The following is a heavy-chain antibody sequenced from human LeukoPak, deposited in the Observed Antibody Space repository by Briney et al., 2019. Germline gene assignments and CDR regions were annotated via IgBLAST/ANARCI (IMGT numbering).Heavy chain of an antibody. J-gene: IGHJ4*02. Sequence: PSETLSLTCAVYGGSFSGYYSRWIRQPPGKGLEWFGEINHSGSTNYNPSLTSRVTISQETSKNQFSLMISSVTAAATAVYYCRNAQIRGRLRGTDYWGQGTLVTVSS. CDR2: INHSGST. D-gene: IGHD1-1*01. CDR1: GGSFSGYY. V-gene: IGHV4-34*01. CDR3: RNAQIRGRLRGTDY.